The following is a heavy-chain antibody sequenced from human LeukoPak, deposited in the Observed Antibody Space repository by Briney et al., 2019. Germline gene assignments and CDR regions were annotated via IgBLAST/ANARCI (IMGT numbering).Heavy chain of an antibody. CDR1: GFSFDDYA. V-gene: IGHV3-43*02. Sequence: GGSLRLSCAASGFSFDDYAMHWVRQAPGKGLEWVSLISGDGGGTKYADSVKGRFTSSRDNSKNSLYLQMNSLRTEDTAVYYCARDHSYATSDAFDIWGQGTIVTVSS. D-gene: IGHD3-16*01. CDR3: ARDHSYATSDAFDI. J-gene: IGHJ3*02. CDR2: ISGDGGGT.